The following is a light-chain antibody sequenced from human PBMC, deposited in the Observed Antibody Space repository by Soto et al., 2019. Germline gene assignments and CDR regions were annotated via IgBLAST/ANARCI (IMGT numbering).Light chain of an antibody. V-gene: IGLV2-11*01. CDR3: CSYAGIYTYV. J-gene: IGLJ1*01. CDR2: DVS. CDR1: SSDVGGYNY. Sequence: QSALTQPRSVSGSPGQSVTISCTGTSSDVGGYNYVSWYQHHPGKAPKLMIYDVSQRPSGVPDRFSGSKSGNTASLTISGLQAEDEADYYCCSYAGIYTYVFGTGTKVTVL.